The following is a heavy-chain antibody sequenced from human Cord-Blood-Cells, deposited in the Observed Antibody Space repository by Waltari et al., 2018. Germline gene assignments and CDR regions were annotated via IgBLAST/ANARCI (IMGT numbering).Heavy chain of an antibody. D-gene: IGHD3-3*01. CDR3: AAPGFLEWLLYAFDI. J-gene: IGHJ3*02. CDR1: GFTFSSYA. Sequence: EVQLLESGGGLVQPGGTLRLSCAASGFTFSSYAMSWVSQAPGKGLEWVSAISGSGGSTYYADSVKGRFTISRDNSKNTLYLQMNSLRAEDTAVYYCAAPGFLEWLLYAFDIWGQGTMVTVSS. V-gene: IGHV3-23*01. CDR2: ISGSGGST.